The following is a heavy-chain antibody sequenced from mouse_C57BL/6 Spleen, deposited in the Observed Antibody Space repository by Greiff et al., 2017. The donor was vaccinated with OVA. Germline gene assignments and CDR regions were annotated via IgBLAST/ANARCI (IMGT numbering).Heavy chain of an antibody. CDR3: VREGAYVDAFDS. J-gene: IGHJ2*01. Sequence: EVQRVESGGGLVQPKGSLKLSCAASGFTFNTYAMHWVRQAPGKGLEWVARIRSKSSNYATYYADSVKDRFTISRDDSQSMLYLQMNNLKTEDTALYSCVREGAYVDAFDSWGQGTTLTVSS. CDR1: GFTFNTYA. CDR2: IRSKSSNYAT. D-gene: IGHD2-12*01. V-gene: IGHV10-3*01.